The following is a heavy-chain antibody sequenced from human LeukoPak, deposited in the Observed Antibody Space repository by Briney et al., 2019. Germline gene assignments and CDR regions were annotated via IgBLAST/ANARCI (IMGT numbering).Heavy chain of an antibody. J-gene: IGHJ5*02. V-gene: IGHV6-1*01. CDR3: ARGLRNYYDSSGNNWFDP. Sequence: SQTLSLTCAISGDSVSSNSAAWNWIRQSPSRGLEWLGRTYYRSKWYNDYAVSVKSRISINPDTSRNQFSLQLNSLTPEDTAVYYCARGLRNYYDSSGNNWFDPWGQGTLVTVSS. CDR2: TYYRSKWYN. CDR1: GDSVSSNSAA. D-gene: IGHD3-22*01.